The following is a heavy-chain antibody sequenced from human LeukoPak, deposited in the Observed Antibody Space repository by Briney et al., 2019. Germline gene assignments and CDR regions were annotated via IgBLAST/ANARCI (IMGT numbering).Heavy chain of an antibody. V-gene: IGHV4-61*01. J-gene: IGHJ4*02. Sequence: PSETLSLTCTVSGGSVSSGSYYWSWIRQPPGKGLEWIGYIYYSGSTNYNPSLKSRVTISVDTSKNQFSLKLSSATAADTAVYYCARVVAGHDYWGQGTLVTVSS. CDR3: ARVVAGHDY. D-gene: IGHD6-19*01. CDR2: IYYSGST. CDR1: GGSVSSGSYY.